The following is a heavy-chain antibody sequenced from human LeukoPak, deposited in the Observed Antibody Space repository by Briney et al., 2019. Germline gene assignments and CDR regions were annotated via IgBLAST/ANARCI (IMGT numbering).Heavy chain of an antibody. V-gene: IGHV4-59*08. J-gene: IGHJ4*02. CDR3: ARQYSSSWYYFDY. CDR1: GSMYNYY. D-gene: IGHD6-13*01. CDR2: IHYNGIT. Sequence: SETLSLTCTVSGSMYNYYWSWIRQPPGKGLEWIGYIHYNGITNYSPSLKSRVTMSLDTSKNQVSLKLNSVSAADTAVYYCARQYSSSWYYFDYWGQGTLVTVSS.